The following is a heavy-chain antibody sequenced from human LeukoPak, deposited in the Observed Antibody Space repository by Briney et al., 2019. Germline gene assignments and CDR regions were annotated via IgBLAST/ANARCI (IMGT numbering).Heavy chain of an antibody. CDR2: ISSSSYT. Sequence: GGSLRLSCAASGFTFSDYYMSWIRQAPGKGLEWVSYISSSSYTNYADSVKGRFTISRDNAKNSLYLQMNSLRAEDTAVYYCARDRVQLERRFYYYYYGMDVWGKGTTVTVSS. D-gene: IGHD1-1*01. V-gene: IGHV3-11*06. CDR1: GFTFSDYY. CDR3: ARDRVQLERRFYYYYYGMDV. J-gene: IGHJ6*04.